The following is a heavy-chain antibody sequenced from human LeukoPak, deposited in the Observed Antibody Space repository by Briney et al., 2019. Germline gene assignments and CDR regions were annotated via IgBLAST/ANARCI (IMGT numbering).Heavy chain of an antibody. CDR1: GGSFSGYY. V-gene: IGHV4-34*01. Sequence: PSETLSLTCAVYGGSFSGYYWSWIRQPPGKGLEWIGEINHSGSTNYNPSLKSRVTISVDTSKNQFSLKLSSVTAADTAVYYCARSGKPYGPDVWGQGTTVTVSS. CDR3: ARSGKPYGPDV. D-gene: IGHD3-10*01. J-gene: IGHJ6*02. CDR2: INHSGST.